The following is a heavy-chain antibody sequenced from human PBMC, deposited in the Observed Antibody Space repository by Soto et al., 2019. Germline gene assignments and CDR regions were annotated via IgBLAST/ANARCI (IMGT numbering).Heavy chain of an antibody. J-gene: IGHJ6*02. Sequence: PGGSLRLSCAASGFTFSDHYMDWFGHSAGKGREWVGRTRNKANSYTTEYAASVKGRFTISRDDSKNSLYLQMNSLKTEDTAVYYCARLYGDSSNFYYYYGMDVWGQGTTVTVSS. CDR2: TRNKANSYTT. CDR3: ARLYGDSSNFYYYYGMDV. CDR1: GFTFSDHY. D-gene: IGHD4-17*01. V-gene: IGHV3-72*01.